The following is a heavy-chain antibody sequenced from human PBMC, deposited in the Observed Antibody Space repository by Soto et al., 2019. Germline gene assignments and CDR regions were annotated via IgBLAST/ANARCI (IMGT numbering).Heavy chain of an antibody. V-gene: IGHV1-46*01. CDR1: GYTFTSYY. J-gene: IGHJ4*02. D-gene: IGHD6-19*01. CDR3: ARGLAVAYSPALL. Sequence: QVQLEQSGAEVKNPGASVKVSCKASGYTFTSYYMHWVRQAPGQGLEWMGVINPGGGITSYAENLHGRVTMTRDTSTSTAYMELSSLRSEDTAIYYWARGLAVAYSPALLWGQGTLLTVYS. CDR2: INPGGGIT.